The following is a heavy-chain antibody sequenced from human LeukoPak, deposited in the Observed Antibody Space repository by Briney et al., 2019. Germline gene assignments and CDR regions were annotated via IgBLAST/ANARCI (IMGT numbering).Heavy chain of an antibody. V-gene: IGHV4-34*01. Sequence: SETLSLTCAVYGGSFSGYYWSWIRQPPGKGPEWIGEINHSGSTNYNPSLKSRVTISVDTSKNQFSLKLSSVTAADTAVYYCARSGGYSYGYFGSDFDYWGQGTLVTVSS. CDR2: INHSGST. CDR1: GGSFSGYY. CDR3: ARSGGYSYGYFGSDFDY. D-gene: IGHD5-18*01. J-gene: IGHJ4*02.